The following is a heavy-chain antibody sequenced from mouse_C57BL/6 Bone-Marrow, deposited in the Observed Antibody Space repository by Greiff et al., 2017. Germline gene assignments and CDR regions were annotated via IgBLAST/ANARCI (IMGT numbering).Heavy chain of an antibody. CDR3: AGVYDGSRWLAMDY. CDR1: GFTFSDYG. D-gene: IGHD1-1*01. Sequence: EVQLLESGGGLVKPGGSLKLSCAASGFTFSDYGMHWVRQAPEKGLEWVAYISSGSSTIYYADTVKGRFTISRDNAKNTLFLQMTILRSEGTDMYYCAGVYDGSRWLAMDYWGQGTSVTVSS. CDR2: ISSGSSTI. J-gene: IGHJ4*01. V-gene: IGHV5-17*01.